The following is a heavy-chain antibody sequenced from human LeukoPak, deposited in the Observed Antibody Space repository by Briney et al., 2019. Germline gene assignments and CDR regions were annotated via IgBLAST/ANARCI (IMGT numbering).Heavy chain of an antibody. CDR1: GFTFSSYG. CDR3: ARAGEAFDI. CDR2: IWYDGREK. Sequence: GGSLRLSCAASGFTFSSYGMHWVRQAPGKGLEWVAVIWYDGREKYYRDSVKGRFTISRDNSKNTLYLQMNSLRAEDTAIYYCARAGEAFDIWGRGTMVTVSS. V-gene: IGHV3-33*01. J-gene: IGHJ3*02.